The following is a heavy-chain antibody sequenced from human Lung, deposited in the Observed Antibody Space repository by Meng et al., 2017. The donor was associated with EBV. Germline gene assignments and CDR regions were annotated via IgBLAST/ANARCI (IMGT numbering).Heavy chain of an antibody. J-gene: IGHJ4*02. V-gene: IGHV1-18*01. Sequence: QAQLVQCGGGVKKPGASVKVSCKASGYTFTNYGITWVRQAPGQGLEWMGWISAYNGNTNYAQTLQGRLTMTTDTSTSTAYMELRSLRSDDTAVYYCARVEVGITSGDYWGQGTLVTVSS. CDR2: ISAYNGNT. CDR1: GYTFTNYG. D-gene: IGHD1-26*01. CDR3: ARVEVGITSGDY.